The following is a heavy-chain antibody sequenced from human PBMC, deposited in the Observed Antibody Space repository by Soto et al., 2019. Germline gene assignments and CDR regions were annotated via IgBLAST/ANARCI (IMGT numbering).Heavy chain of an antibody. CDR1: GFTFSTYA. CDR2: ISGSGGST. V-gene: IGHV3-23*01. CDR3: AKIAVAGTSYYFDY. D-gene: IGHD6-19*01. Sequence: EVQLLESGGGLAQPGGSQRLSCTASGFTFSTYAMSWVRQAPGKGLEWVSAISGSGGSTYYADSVKGRFTISRDNSKNTLYLQMNSLRAEDTAVYYCAKIAVAGTSYYFDYWGQGTLVTVSS. J-gene: IGHJ4*02.